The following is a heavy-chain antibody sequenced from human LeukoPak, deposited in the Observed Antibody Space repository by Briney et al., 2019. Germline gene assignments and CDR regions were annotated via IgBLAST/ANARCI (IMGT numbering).Heavy chain of an antibody. V-gene: IGHV4-34*01. CDR3: AREMAAVGLFDY. CDR1: GGSFSGYY. D-gene: IGHD5-24*01. Sequence: SETLSLTCAVYGGSFSGYYWSWIRQPPGKGLEWIGEIYHSGSTNYNPSLKSRVTISVDKSKNQFSLKLSSVTAADTAVYYCAREMAAVGLFDYWGQGTQVTVSS. J-gene: IGHJ4*02. CDR2: IYHSGST.